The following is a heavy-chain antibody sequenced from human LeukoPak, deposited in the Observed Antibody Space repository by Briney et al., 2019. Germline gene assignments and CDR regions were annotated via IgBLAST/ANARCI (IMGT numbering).Heavy chain of an antibody. CDR1: GFTVSSHG. CDR3: AREGRLDIVGATGPIDY. CDR2: ISPSGGIT. D-gene: IGHD1-26*01. J-gene: IGHJ4*02. V-gene: IGHV3-23*01. Sequence: GGSLRLSCAASGFTVSSHGMKWVRQAPGKGLEWVAGISPSGGITYNTDSVKGRFTSSRDNSKTTQSLQMNSRRAEDTAVYYCAREGRLDIVGATGPIDYWGQGTLVTVSS.